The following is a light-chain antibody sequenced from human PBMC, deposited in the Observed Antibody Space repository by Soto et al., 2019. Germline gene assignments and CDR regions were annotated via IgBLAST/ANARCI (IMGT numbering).Light chain of an antibody. CDR2: DAS. CDR3: QQYNSYSIT. J-gene: IGKJ5*01. Sequence: DIPMTQSPSTLSASVGDRVTITCRASHSISSWLAWYQQKPGKAPKLLIYDASSLESGVPSRFSGSGSGTEFTLTISSLQPDDFATYYCQQYNSYSITFGQGTRLEIK. V-gene: IGKV1-5*01. CDR1: HSISSW.